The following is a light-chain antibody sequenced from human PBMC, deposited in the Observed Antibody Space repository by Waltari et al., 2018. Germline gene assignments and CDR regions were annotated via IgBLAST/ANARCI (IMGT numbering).Light chain of an antibody. CDR3: SSYTSSSTQVV. CDR2: DVS. CDR1: SSDVGGYNY. V-gene: IGLV2-14*01. J-gene: IGLJ2*01. Sequence: QSALTQPASVSGSPGQSITISCTGTSSDVGGYNYVSWYQQHPGKAPKLMIYDVSKRPSGVSNRFSGSKSGNPASLTISGLQAEDEADYYCSSYTSSSTQVVFGGGTKLTVL.